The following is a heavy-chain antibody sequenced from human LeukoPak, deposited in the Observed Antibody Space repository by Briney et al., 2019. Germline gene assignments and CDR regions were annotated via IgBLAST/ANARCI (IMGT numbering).Heavy chain of an antibody. Sequence: GASVKVSCKASGYTFTGYYMHWVRQAPGQGLEWMGWIHPDTGGTNYAPKFQGRVTMTRDTSITTAYMELSSLTSDDTAVYYCARDTTKESIRWGQGTLVTVSS. D-gene: IGHD1-14*01. CDR2: IHPDTGGT. J-gene: IGHJ4*02. V-gene: IGHV1-2*02. CDR3: ARDTTKESIR. CDR1: GYTFTGYY.